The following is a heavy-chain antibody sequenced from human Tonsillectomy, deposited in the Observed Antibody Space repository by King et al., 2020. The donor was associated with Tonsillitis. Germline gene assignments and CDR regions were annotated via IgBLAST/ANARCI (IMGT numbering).Heavy chain of an antibody. CDR1: GDSISSSSYY. J-gene: IGHJ5*02. CDR3: ARRLKGYGGSYNWFDP. CDR2: IYYSGST. Sequence: QLHESGPGLVKPSETLSLTCTVSGDSISSSSYYWGWIRQPPGEGLEWIGNIYYSGSTYYNPSLKSRVIISVDTSKNQFSLKLSSVTAADTAVYYCARRLKGYGGSYNWFDPWGQGTLVTVSS. V-gene: IGHV4-39*01. D-gene: IGHD4-23*01.